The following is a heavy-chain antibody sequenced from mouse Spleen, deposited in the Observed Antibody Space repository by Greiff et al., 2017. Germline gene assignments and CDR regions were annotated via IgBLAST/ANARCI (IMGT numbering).Heavy chain of an antibody. CDR3: TRRGIWNGYYYAMDY. J-gene: IGHJ4*01. D-gene: IGHD1-1*01. CDR2: IDPETGGT. CDR1: GYTFTDYE. V-gene: IGHV1-15*01. Sequence: VQLQESGAELVRPGASVTLSCKASGYTFTDYEMHWVKQTPVHGLEWIGAIDPETGGTAYNQKFKGKAILTADKSSSTAYMELRSLTSEDSAVYYCTRRGIWNGYYYAMDYWGQGTSVTVSS.